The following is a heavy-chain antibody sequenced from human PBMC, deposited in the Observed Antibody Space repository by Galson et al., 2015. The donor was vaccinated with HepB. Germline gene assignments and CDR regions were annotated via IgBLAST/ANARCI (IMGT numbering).Heavy chain of an antibody. Sequence: SVKVSCKASGYTFTSNGISWVRQAPGQGLEWMGWISTRSGNTNYAQRLQGRVTMTTDTSTSTVYMELSGLRSEDTAIYYCARGAPVVSPNLFDPWGQGSLVTVSS. J-gene: IGHJ5*02. CDR1: GYTFTSNG. CDR2: ISTRSGNT. D-gene: IGHD2-15*01. V-gene: IGHV1-18*04. CDR3: ARGAPVVSPNLFDP.